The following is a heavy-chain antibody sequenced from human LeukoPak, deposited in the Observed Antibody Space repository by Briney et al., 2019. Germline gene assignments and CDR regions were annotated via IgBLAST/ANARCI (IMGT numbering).Heavy chain of an antibody. Sequence: PSETLSLTCTVSGGSISSGGYYWSWIRQHPGKGLEWIGYIYYSGSTYYNPSLKSRVTISVDTSKNQFSLKLSSVTAADTAVYYCARAPVAVAGTDYYYYGMDVWGQGTTVTVSS. J-gene: IGHJ6*02. CDR1: GGSISSGGYY. D-gene: IGHD6-19*01. V-gene: IGHV4-31*03. CDR2: IYYSGST. CDR3: ARAPVAVAGTDYYYYGMDV.